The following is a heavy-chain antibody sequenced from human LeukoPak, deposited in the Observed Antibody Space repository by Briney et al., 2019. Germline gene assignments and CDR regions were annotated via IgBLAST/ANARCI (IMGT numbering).Heavy chain of an antibody. V-gene: IGHV3-30*02. Sequence: PGGSLRLSCAASGFTFSAYGMHWVRQAPGKGLEWVAFIRYDGSNKYYADSVKGRFTISRDNSKNTVYLQMNSLRTEDTAVYYCAKVGGIAAAGFGNWGQGTPVTVSS. CDR3: AKVGGIAAAGFGN. CDR1: GFTFSAYG. J-gene: IGHJ4*02. CDR2: IRYDGSNK. D-gene: IGHD6-13*01.